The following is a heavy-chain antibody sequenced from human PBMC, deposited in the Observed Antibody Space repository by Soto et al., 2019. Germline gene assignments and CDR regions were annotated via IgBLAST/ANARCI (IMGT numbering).Heavy chain of an antibody. CDR2: IYSGGST. CDR3: TRDRIYGDPEDY. V-gene: IGHV3-66*01. Sequence: GGSLRLSCAASGFIVNDKYMSWVRQAPGKGLEWVSVIYSGGSTYYADSVKGRFTISRDNSKNTLYLQMHSLRAEDTAVYYCTRDRIYGDPEDYWGQGTLVTVSS. D-gene: IGHD4-17*01. CDR1: GFIVNDKY. J-gene: IGHJ4*02.